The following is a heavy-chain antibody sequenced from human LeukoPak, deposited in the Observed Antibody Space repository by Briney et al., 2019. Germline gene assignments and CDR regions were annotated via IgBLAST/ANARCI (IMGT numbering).Heavy chain of an antibody. CDR2: IKQDGSEK. CDR3: ATEGAYGAPVAEYFQH. Sequence: GGSLRLSCAASGFTFSSYWMSWVRQAPGKGLEWVANIKQDGSEKYYVDSVKGRFTISRDNAKNSLYLQMNSLRAEDTAVYYGATEGAYGAPVAEYFQHWGQGPLVTVSS. J-gene: IGHJ1*01. D-gene: IGHD4-17*01. CDR1: GFTFSSYW. V-gene: IGHV3-7*01.